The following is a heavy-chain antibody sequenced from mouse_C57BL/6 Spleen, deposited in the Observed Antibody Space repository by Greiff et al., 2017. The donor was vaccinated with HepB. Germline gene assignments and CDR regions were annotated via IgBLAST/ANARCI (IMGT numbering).Heavy chain of an antibody. J-gene: IGHJ4*01. CDR2: ISSGGSYT. V-gene: IGHV5-6*01. CDR3: AGIDSSDAMDY. D-gene: IGHD3-2*02. CDR1: GFTFSSYG. Sequence: EVQLVESGGDLVKPGGSLKLSCAASGFTFSSYGMSWVRQTPDKRLEWVATISSGGSYTYYPDSVKGRFTISRDNAKNTLYLQMSSLKSEDTAMYYCAGIDSSDAMDYWGQGTSVTVSS.